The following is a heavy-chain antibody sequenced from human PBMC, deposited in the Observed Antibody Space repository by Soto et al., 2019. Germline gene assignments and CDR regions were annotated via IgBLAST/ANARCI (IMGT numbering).Heavy chain of an antibody. CDR2: ISAHNGNT. CDR3: ARGRYGDY. Sequence: QVHLVQSGAEVKKPGASVKVSCKASGYTFTSYGITRVRQAPGQGLEWMGWISAHNGNTSYAQKLQGRVIVTRDTSTSPANMELRSLISDDTAVYYCARGRYGDYWGQGALVTVSS. CDR1: GYTFTSYG. D-gene: IGHD1-1*01. J-gene: IGHJ4*02. V-gene: IGHV1-18*01.